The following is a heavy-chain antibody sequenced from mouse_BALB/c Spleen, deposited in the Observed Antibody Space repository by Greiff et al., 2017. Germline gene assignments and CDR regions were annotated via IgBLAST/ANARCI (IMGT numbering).Heavy chain of an antibody. D-gene: IGHD2-3*01. CDR3: ARGIYDGYYNYAMDY. V-gene: IGHV1-80*01. CDR1: GYAFSSYW. Sequence: VKLMESGAELVRPGSSVKISCKASGYAFSSYWMNWVKQRPGQGLEWIGQIYPGDGDTNYNGKFKGKATLTADKSSSTAYMQLSSLTSEDSAVYFCARGIYDGYYNYAMDYWGQGTSVTVSS. J-gene: IGHJ4*01. CDR2: IYPGDGDT.